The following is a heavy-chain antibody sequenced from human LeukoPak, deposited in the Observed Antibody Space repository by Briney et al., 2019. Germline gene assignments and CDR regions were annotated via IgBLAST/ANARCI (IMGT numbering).Heavy chain of an antibody. CDR2: INPNSGGT. D-gene: IGHD2-15*01. Sequence: ASVKVSCKASGGTFSSYAISWVRQAPGQGLEWMGWINPNSGGTNYAQKFQGRVTMTRDTSISTAYMELSRLRSDDTAVYYCARVQVAATLRADWFDPWGQGTLVTVSS. V-gene: IGHV1-2*02. CDR1: GGTFSSYA. J-gene: IGHJ5*02. CDR3: ARVQVAATLRADWFDP.